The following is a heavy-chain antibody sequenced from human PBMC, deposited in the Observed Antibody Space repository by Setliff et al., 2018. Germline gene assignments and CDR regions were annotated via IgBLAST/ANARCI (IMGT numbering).Heavy chain of an antibody. CDR3: ARDPLTTNRRRAFDI. J-gene: IGHJ3*02. Sequence: KPSETLSLTCTVSGGSISSGGYYWSWIRQPPGKGLEWIGYIYYSGSTYYNPSLKSRVTISVDTSKNQFSLKLSSVTAADTAVYYCARDPLTTNRRRAFDIWGQGTMVTVSS. D-gene: IGHD4-17*01. V-gene: IGHV4-31*03. CDR2: IYYSGST. CDR1: GGSISSGGYY.